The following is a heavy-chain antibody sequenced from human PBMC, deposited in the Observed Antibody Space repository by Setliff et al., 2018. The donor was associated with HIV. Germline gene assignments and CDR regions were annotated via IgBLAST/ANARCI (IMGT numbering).Heavy chain of an antibody. V-gene: IGHV3-66*01. CDR2: IYSGGST. CDR1: GFTVSSNY. CDR3: ARARYCSSTSCPWDAFDI. D-gene: IGHD2-2*01. Sequence: GGSLSLSCAASGFTVSSNYMSWVRQAPGKGLEWVSVIYSGGSTYYADSVKGRFTISRDNSKNTLYLQMNSLRAEDTAVYYCARARYCSSTSCPWDAFDIWGQGTMVTVS. J-gene: IGHJ3*02.